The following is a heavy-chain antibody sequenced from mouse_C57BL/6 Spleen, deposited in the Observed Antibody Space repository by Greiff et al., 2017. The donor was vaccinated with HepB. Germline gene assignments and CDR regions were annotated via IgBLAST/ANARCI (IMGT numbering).Heavy chain of an antibody. J-gene: IGHJ2*01. V-gene: IGHV14-2*01. D-gene: IGHD1-1*01. Sequence: EVKLMESGAELVKPGASVKLSCTASGFNIKDYYMHWVKQRTEQGLEWIGRIDPEDGETKYAPKFQGKATITADTSSNTAYLQLSSLTSEDTAVYYCARSLYYGSSYDYFDYWGQGTTLTVSS. CDR3: ARSLYYGSSYDYFDY. CDR2: IDPEDGET. CDR1: GFNIKDYY.